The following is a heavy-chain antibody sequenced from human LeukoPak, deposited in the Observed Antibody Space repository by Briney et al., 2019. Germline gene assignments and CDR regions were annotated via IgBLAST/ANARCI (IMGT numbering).Heavy chain of an antibody. CDR2: IYYSGST. CDR1: GGSISSSSYY. D-gene: IGHD3-22*01. Sequence: SETLSLTCTVSGGSISSSSYYWGWIRQPPGKGLEWIGSIYYSGSTYYNPSLKSRVTISVDTSKNQFSLKLSSVTAADTAVYYCARENTMIGGWGQGTLVTVSS. V-gene: IGHV4-39*07. CDR3: ARENTMIGG. J-gene: IGHJ4*02.